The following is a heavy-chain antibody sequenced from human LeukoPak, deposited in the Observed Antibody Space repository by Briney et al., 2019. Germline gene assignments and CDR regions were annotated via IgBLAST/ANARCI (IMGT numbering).Heavy chain of an antibody. CDR1: GGSISSSSYY. Sequence: SETLSLTCTVSGGSISSSSYYWGWIRQPPGKGLEWIGSIYYSGSTYYNPSLKSRVTISVDTSKNQFSLKLSSVTAADTAVYYCARLSGWNTFDYWGQGTLVTVSS. J-gene: IGHJ4*02. D-gene: IGHD6-19*01. CDR2: IYYSGST. CDR3: ARLSGWNTFDY. V-gene: IGHV4-39*07.